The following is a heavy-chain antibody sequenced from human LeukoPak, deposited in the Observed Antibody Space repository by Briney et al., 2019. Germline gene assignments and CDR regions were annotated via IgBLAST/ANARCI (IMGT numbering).Heavy chain of an antibody. J-gene: IGHJ4*02. D-gene: IGHD5-18*01. CDR2: IGTAGDT. CDR3: AGGGGYTYGYYFDS. Sequence: RAGGSLRLSCAASGFTFSSYDMHWVRQVTGKGLEWVSAIGTAGDTYYLGSVKGRFTISRENAKNSLYLQMNSLRAGDTAVYYCAGGGGYTYGYYFDSWGQGTLVTVSS. CDR1: GFTFSSYD. V-gene: IGHV3-13*01.